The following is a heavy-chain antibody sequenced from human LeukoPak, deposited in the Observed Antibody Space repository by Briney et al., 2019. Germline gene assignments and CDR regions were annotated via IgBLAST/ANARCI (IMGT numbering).Heavy chain of an antibody. D-gene: IGHD1-26*01. CDR3: ARDPSIVGATNFDY. CDR1: GYTFTSYG. J-gene: IGHJ4*02. Sequence: ASVKVSCKASGYTFTSYGISWVRQAPGQGLEWMGWISAYNGNTDYAQKLQGRVTMTTDTSTSTAYMELRSLRSDDTAVYYCARDPSIVGATNFDYWGQGTLVTVSS. CDR2: ISAYNGNT. V-gene: IGHV1-18*01.